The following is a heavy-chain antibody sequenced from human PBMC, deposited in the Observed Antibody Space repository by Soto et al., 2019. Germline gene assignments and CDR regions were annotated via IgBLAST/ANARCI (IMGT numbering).Heavy chain of an antibody. CDR3: AREGYYDSSGYSPYYFDY. V-gene: IGHV4-30-4*01. D-gene: IGHD3-22*01. Sequence: SETLSLTCTVSGGSISSGGYYWSWIRQPPGKGLEWIGYIYYSGSTYYNPSLKSRVTISVDTSKNQFSLKLSSVTAADTAVYYCAREGYYDSSGYSPYYFDYWGQGTLVTVSS. CDR1: GGSISSGGYY. CDR2: IYYSGST. J-gene: IGHJ4*02.